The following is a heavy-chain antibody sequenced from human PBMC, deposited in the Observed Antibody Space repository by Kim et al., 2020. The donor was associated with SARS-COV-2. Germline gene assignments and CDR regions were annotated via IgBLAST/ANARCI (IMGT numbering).Heavy chain of an antibody. J-gene: IGHJ5*02. CDR3: ARVLRKYYDILTGPRTNNWLDP. CDR2: INHSGST. CDR1: GGSFSGYY. D-gene: IGHD3-9*01. Sequence: SETLSLTCAVYGGSFSGYYWRWIRQPPGKGLEWIGEINHSGSTNYNPSLKSRVTISVDTSKNQFSLKLSSVTAADTAVYYCARVLRKYYDILTGPRTNNWLDPWGQGTLVTVSS. V-gene: IGHV4-34*01.